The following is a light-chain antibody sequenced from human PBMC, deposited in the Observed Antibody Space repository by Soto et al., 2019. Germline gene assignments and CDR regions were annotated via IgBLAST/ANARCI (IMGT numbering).Light chain of an antibody. CDR3: QQYNNWPRT. J-gene: IGKJ1*01. Sequence: EIVMTQSPATLSVSPGERATLSFRASQSVSIDLAWYHPTPGQPPRLLIYGASTRATGLPARFSGSGSGTEFTLTINSLQSEDFAVYYCQQYNNWPRTFGQGTKVDIK. V-gene: IGKV3-15*01. CDR2: GAS. CDR1: QSVSID.